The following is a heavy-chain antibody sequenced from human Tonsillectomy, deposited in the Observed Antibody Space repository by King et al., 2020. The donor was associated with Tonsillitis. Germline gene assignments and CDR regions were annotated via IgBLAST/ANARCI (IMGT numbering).Heavy chain of an antibody. Sequence: QLQESGPGLVKPSETLSLTCTVSGGSISSYYWSWIRQPPGKGLEWIGYIYYSGSTNYNPSLKSRVTISLDTSKNQFSLKLSSVIAADTAVYYCARATWDIVVVPAAMIRNWFDPWGQGTLVTVSS. CDR1: GGSISSYY. CDR3: ARATWDIVVVPAAMIRNWFDP. CDR2: IYYSGST. D-gene: IGHD2-2*01. J-gene: IGHJ5*02. V-gene: IGHV4-59*01.